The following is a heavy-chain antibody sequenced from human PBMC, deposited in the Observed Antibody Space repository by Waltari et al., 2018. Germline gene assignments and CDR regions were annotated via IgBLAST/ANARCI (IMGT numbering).Heavy chain of an antibody. V-gene: IGHV2-26*01. D-gene: IGHD4-4*01. CDR2: IFSKDEK. J-gene: IGHJ6*04. CDR3: ALGTGSNYYPSPLAV. CDR1: GFSLSNARMG. Sequence: QVTLKESGPVLVKPTETLTLPCTVSGFSLSNARMGVSWIRQPPGKALEWLAHIFSKDEKAYRTPLKSRLTNSKDTSKSQVVRTMTNMDPVDTATYSCALGTGSNYYPSPLAVWGKGTTVTVSA.